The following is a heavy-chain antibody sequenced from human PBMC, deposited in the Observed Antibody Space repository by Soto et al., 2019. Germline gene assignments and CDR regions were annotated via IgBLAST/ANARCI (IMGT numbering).Heavy chain of an antibody. CDR1: GGSISSGGYS. D-gene: IGHD6-19*01. J-gene: IGHJ4*02. CDR3: ARAGGLGAVAVDY. CDR2: IYHSGST. Sequence: QLQLQESGSGLVKPSQTLSLTCAVSGGSISSGGYSWSWIRQPPGKGLEWIGYIYHSGSTYYNPSPQSRVTISVDRSKNQVSLKLSSVTAADTAVYYCARAGGLGAVAVDYWGQGTLVTVSS. V-gene: IGHV4-30-2*01.